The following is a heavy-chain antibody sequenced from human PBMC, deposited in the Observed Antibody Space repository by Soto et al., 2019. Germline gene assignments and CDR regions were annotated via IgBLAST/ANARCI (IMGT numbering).Heavy chain of an antibody. V-gene: IGHV3-30-3*01. J-gene: IGHJ4*02. Sequence: QVQLVESGGGVVQPGRSLRLSCAASGFTFSSYAMHWVRQAPGKGLEWVAVISYDGSNTYYADSVKGRFTISRDNSKNTLYLQMNSLRAEDTAVYYCARDEIGIGTTGDYWGQGTLVTVSS. CDR3: ARDEIGIGTTGDY. D-gene: IGHD1-7*01. CDR2: ISYDGSNT. CDR1: GFTFSSYA.